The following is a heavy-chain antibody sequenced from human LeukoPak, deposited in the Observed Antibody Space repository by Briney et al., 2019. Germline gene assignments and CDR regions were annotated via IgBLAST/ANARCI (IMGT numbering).Heavy chain of an antibody. CDR2: IYYSGST. J-gene: IGHJ4*02. CDR3: ARFRRLNYYDSSGYYYLDY. Sequence: SETLSLTCTVSGGSISSYYWSWIRQPPGKGLEWIGYIYYSGSTNYNPSLKSRVTISVDTSKNQFSLKLSSVTAADTAVYYCARFRRLNYYDSSGYYYLDYWGQGTLVTVSS. CDR1: GGSISSYY. D-gene: IGHD3-22*01. V-gene: IGHV4-59*01.